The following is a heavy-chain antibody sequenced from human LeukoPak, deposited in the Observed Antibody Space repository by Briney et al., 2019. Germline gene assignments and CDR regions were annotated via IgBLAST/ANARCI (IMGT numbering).Heavy chain of an antibody. Sequence: PGRSLRLSCAASGFIFDDYAIHWVRQAPGKGLEWVSGISWSSGSIGYADSVKGRFTISRDNAKNSLYLQMNSLRAEDTALYYCARAIGVTCVSTSCYSFDYWGQGTLVTVSS. J-gene: IGHJ4*02. CDR3: ARAIGVTCVSTSCYSFDY. CDR2: ISWSSGSI. V-gene: IGHV3-9*01. CDR1: GFIFDDYA. D-gene: IGHD2-2*02.